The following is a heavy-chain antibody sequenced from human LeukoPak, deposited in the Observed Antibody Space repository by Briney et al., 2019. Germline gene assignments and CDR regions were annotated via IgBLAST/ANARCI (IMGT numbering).Heavy chain of an antibody. V-gene: IGHV3-49*04. Sequence: GGSLRLSCTASGFTFGDYAMSWVRQAPGKGLEWVGFIRSKAYGGTTEYAASVKGRFTISRDDSKSIAYLQMNSLKTEDTAVYYCTRVHLIRDYYYYYMDVWGKGTTVTVS. CDR3: TRVHLIRDYYYYYMDV. CDR2: IRSKAYGGTT. CDR1: GFTFGDYA. D-gene: IGHD2-8*01. J-gene: IGHJ6*03.